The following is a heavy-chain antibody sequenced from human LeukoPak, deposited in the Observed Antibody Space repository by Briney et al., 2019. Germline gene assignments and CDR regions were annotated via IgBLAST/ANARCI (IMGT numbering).Heavy chain of an antibody. D-gene: IGHD6-13*01. V-gene: IGHV3-64*01. CDR1: GFTFSSYA. CDR3: ARDQLVLSYYYGMDV. Sequence: GGSLRLSCAASGFTFSSYAMHWVRQAPGKGLEYVSAISSNGGITYYANSVEGRFTISRDNSKNTLYLQMGSLRAEDMAVYYCARDQLVLSYYYGMDVWGLGTTVTVSS. CDR2: ISSNGGIT. J-gene: IGHJ6*02.